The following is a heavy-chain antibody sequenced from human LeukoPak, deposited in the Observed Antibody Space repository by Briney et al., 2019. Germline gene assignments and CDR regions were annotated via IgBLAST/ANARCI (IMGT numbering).Heavy chain of an antibody. D-gene: IGHD3-3*01. CDR2: KNPNSGNT. J-gene: IGHJ6*03. CDR3: ARAPRFLVGDYYYMDV. V-gene: IGHV1-8*01. Sequence: ASVKVSCKASGYTFTSYDINWVRQATGQGLEWMGWKNPNSGNTGYAQKFQGRVTMTRNTSISTAYMELSSLRSEDTAVYYCARAPRFLVGDYYYMDVWGKGPTVTVSS. CDR1: GYTFTSYD.